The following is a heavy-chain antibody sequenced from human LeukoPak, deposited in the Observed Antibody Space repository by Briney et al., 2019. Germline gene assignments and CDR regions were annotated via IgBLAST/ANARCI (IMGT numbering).Heavy chain of an antibody. CDR3: ARHAPVEPPIRAFDF. D-gene: IGHD1-14*01. CDR1: GGSFSQYY. Sequence: PSETLSLTCAVYGGSFSQYYWSWMRQPPGKVLEWIGEINYSGDTNYNPSLKSRLTLSVDTSKNQFSLRLSSVTAADTATYYCARHAPVEPPIRAFDFWGHGNLVVV. J-gene: IGHJ4*01. CDR2: INYSGDT. V-gene: IGHV4-34*01.